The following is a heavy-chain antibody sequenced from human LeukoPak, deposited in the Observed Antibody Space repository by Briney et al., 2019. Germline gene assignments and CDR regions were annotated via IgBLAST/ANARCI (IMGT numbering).Heavy chain of an antibody. CDR3: ARHKLERPNYFDC. Sequence: SETLSLTCAVYGGSFSGYYWSWIRQPPGKGLEWIGEINHSGSTNYNPSLKSRVTISVDTSKNQFSLKLSSVTAADTAVYYCARHKLERPNYFDCWGQGTLVTVSS. CDR1: GGSFSGYY. D-gene: IGHD1-1*01. V-gene: IGHV4-34*01. J-gene: IGHJ4*02. CDR2: INHSGST.